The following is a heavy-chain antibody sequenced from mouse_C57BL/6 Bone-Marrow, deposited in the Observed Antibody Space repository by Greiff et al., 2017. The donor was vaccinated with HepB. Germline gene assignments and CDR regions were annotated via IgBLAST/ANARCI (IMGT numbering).Heavy chain of an antibody. V-gene: IGHV1-19*01. Sequence: EVQLQESGPVLVKPGASVKMSCKASGYTFTDYYMNWVKQSHGKSLEWIGVINPYNGGTSYNQKFKGKATLTVDKSSSTAYMELNSLTSEDSAVYYCASVYDYDETWFAYWGQGTLVTVSA. D-gene: IGHD2-4*01. J-gene: IGHJ3*01. CDR1: GYTFTDYY. CDR2: INPYNGGT. CDR3: ASVYDYDETWFAY.